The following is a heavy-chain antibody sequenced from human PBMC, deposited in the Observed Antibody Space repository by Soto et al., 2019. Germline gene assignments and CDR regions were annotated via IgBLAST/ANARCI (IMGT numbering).Heavy chain of an antibody. CDR2: IYHSGST. J-gene: IGHJ5*02. Sequence: SETLSLTCTVSGGSISSGGYYWSWIRQPPGKGLEWIGYIYHSGSTLYNPSLKSRVTISVDKSKNQFSLKLSSVTAADTAVYYCASFVWGIPSWGQGTLVTVSS. V-gene: IGHV4-30-2*01. CDR1: GGSISSGGYY. D-gene: IGHD3-16*01. CDR3: ASFVWGIPS.